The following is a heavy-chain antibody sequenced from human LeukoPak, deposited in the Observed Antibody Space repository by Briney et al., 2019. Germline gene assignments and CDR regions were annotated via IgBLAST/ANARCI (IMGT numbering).Heavy chain of an antibody. CDR2: IWYDGSNK. V-gene: IGHV3-33*01. J-gene: IGHJ4*02. CDR3: ARAIAAAGFGFDY. CDR1: GFTFSSYG. Sequence: GGSLRLSCAASGFTFSSYGMHWVRQAPGKGLEWVAVIWYDGSNKYYADSVKGRLTISRDNSKNTLYLQMNSLRAEDTAVYYCARAIAAAGFGFDYWGQGTLVTVSS. D-gene: IGHD6-13*01.